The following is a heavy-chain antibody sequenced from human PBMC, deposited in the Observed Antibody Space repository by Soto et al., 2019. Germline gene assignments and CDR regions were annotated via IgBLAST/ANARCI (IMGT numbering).Heavy chain of an antibody. CDR2: IYKSGST. D-gene: IGHD3-3*01. J-gene: IGHJ4*02. V-gene: IGHV4-31*03. CDR1: GDSIRSSYHY. Sequence: QVHLQESGPRLVKPSQTLSLTCSVSGDSIRSSYHYWGWVRQPQGKGLEWIGYIYKSGSTYYSPPLESRLMMSVDTSKNQFSLKLTSVTAADTAIYYCARDTGDVSGVGFDSWGQGALVTVSS. CDR3: ARDTGDVSGVGFDS.